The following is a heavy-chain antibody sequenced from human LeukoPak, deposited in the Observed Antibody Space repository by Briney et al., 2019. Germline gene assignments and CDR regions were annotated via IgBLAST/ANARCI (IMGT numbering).Heavy chain of an antibody. CDR2: IYYSGTT. CDR1: GGSISGSSYY. Sequence: PSETLSLTCTVSGGSISGSSYYWGWIRQPPGKGLEWIGSIYYSGTTYYNPSLKSRVTIAVDTSKNQFSLKLSSVTAADTAVYYCARQITYYYNSSAFLGAFDVWGQGTVVTVSS. D-gene: IGHD3-22*01. V-gene: IGHV4-39*01. J-gene: IGHJ3*01. CDR3: ARQITYYYNSSAFLGAFDV.